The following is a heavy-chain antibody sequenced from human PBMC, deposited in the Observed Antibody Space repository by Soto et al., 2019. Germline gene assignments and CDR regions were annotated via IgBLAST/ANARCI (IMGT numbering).Heavy chain of an antibody. CDR1: GGSISSGGYY. CDR3: AIGRSSTSPSPICY. CDR2: IYYSGST. D-gene: IGHD2-2*01. V-gene: IGHV4-31*03. J-gene: IGHJ4*02. Sequence: QVQLQESGPGLVKPSQTLSLTCTVSGGSISSGGYYCSWIRQHPGKGLEWIGYIYYSGSTYYNPSLKIRVTIVVDTSENQFALQLSSVTASDTAVYFFAIGRSSTSPSPICYWGQGPLLPVSS.